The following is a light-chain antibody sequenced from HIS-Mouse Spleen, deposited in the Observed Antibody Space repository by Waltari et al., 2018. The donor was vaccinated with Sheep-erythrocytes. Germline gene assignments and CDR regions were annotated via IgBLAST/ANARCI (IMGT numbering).Light chain of an antibody. Sequence: SYELTQPPSVSVSPGQTASITCSGDKLGDKYACWYQQKPGQSPVLVIYQDSKRPSGIPGRFPGYNSGNTATLTISGTQAMDEADYYCQAWDSSTAVFGGGTKLTVL. CDR1: KLGDKY. J-gene: IGLJ2*01. V-gene: IGLV3-1*01. CDR3: QAWDSSTAV. CDR2: QDS.